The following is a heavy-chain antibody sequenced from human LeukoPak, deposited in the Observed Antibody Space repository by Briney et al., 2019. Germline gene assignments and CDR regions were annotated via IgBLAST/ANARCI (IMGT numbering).Heavy chain of an antibody. CDR1: GYTCTSYY. CDR2: INPSGGST. D-gene: IGHD3-3*01. J-gene: IGHJ4*02. Sequence: ASVRVSCKASGYTCTSYYMHWVRQAPGQGLEWMGIINPSGGSTSYAQKFQGRVTMTRDTSTSTVYMELSSLRSEDTAVYYCAREELFGAEPFDYWGQGTLVTVSS. V-gene: IGHV1-46*01. CDR3: AREELFGAEPFDY.